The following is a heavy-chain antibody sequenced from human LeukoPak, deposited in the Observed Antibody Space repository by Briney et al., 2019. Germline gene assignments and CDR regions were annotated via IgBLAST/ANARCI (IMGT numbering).Heavy chain of an antibody. CDR1: GFTFSSYA. V-gene: IGHV3-23*01. CDR3: AKDEDFWSGYYDY. CDR2: ISGSGGST. Sequence: PGGSLRLSCAASGFTFSSYAMSWVRQAPGKGLEWVSAISGSGGSTYYADSVKGRFTISRDNSENTLYLQMNSLRAEDTAVYYCAKDEDFWSGYYDYWGQGTLVTVSS. D-gene: IGHD3-3*01. J-gene: IGHJ4*02.